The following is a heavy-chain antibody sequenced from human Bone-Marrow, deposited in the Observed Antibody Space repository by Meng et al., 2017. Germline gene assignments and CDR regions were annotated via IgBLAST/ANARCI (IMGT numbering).Heavy chain of an antibody. Sequence: ASVKVSCKASGYTFTSYGISWVRQAPGQGLEWMGWISAYNGNTNYAQKLQGRVTMTTDTSTSTAYMELSSLRSEDTAVYYCASAAWSNYYYHYGMDVWGQGTTVTVSS. J-gene: IGHJ6*02. CDR3: ASAAWSNYYYHYGMDV. CDR2: ISAYNGNT. V-gene: IGHV1-18*01. CDR1: GYTFTSYG. D-gene: IGHD3-3*01.